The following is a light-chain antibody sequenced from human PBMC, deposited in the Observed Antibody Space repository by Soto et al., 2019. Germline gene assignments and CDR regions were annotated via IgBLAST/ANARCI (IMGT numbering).Light chain of an antibody. J-gene: IGKJ1*01. CDR2: KAS. CDR1: QSIDTW. Sequence: DIQMTQSPSTLSASVGDRVTITCRASQSIDTWLAWHQQKPGQVPKLLISKASSLESGVPSRFSGSGSGTEFTLTISSLQPDDSATYYCQQYNSYRAFGQGTKVDI. CDR3: QQYNSYRA. V-gene: IGKV1-5*03.